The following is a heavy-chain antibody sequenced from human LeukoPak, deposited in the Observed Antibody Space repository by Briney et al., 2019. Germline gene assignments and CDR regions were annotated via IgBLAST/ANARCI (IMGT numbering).Heavy chain of an antibody. CDR1: GLTFSSYS. J-gene: IGHJ4*02. V-gene: IGHV3-21*01. Sequence: GGSLRLSCAASGLTFSSYSMNWVRQAPGKGLDWVSSISSSSSYIYYADSVKGRFTISRDNAKNSLYLQMNSLRAEDTAVYYCARDLTYYYDSSGYFYDYWGQGTLVTVSS. D-gene: IGHD3-22*01. CDR2: ISSSSSYI. CDR3: ARDLTYYYDSSGYFYDY.